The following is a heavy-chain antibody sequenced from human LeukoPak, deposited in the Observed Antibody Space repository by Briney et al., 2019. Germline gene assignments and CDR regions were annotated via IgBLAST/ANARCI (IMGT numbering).Heavy chain of an antibody. CDR1: GFTFSSYA. J-gene: IGHJ4*02. CDR3: AKDRNDSPFY. V-gene: IGHV3-64*02. CDR2: ISSNGGST. Sequence: GGSLRLSCAASGFTFSSYAMYWVRQAPGKGLEYVSAISSNGGSTYYADSVKGRFTISRDNSKNMLYLQMGSLRAEDMAVYYCAKDRNDSPFYWGQGTLVTVSS. D-gene: IGHD3-22*01.